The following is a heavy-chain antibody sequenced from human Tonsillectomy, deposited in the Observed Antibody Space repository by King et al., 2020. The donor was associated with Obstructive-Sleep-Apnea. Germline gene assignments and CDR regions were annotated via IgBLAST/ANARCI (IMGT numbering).Heavy chain of an antibody. V-gene: IGHV3-30*02. D-gene: IGHD2-21*01. Sequence: VQLVESGGGVVQPGRSLRLSCAASGFSFSSYGMHWVRQAPGKGLEWVAFTRYDGSNKYYADSVKGRFTISRDNSKSTLYLQMNSLRAEDTAVYYCAKDRCGGDCYSWEGYFYGMDVWAQGPTVTVPS. CDR1: GFSFSSYG. J-gene: IGHJ6*01. CDR3: AKDRCGGDCYSWEGYFYGMDV. CDR2: TRYDGSNK.